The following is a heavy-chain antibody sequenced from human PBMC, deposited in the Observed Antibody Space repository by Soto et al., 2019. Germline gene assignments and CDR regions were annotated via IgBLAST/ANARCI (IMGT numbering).Heavy chain of an antibody. CDR2: IKSSGDIT. V-gene: IGHV1-46*01. CDR1: GYTFSTYH. D-gene: IGHD7-27*01. J-gene: IGHJ4*02. CDR3: ARDPPNTSLFDC. Sequence: QVQLVQSGAEVTKPGASVKISCKTSGYTFSTYHMHWVRLAPGQGLGWVGIIKSSGDITLYAQKFQSRGNMSKATSTSTVYMEVSSLRSEDTAVYYCARDPPNTSLFDCWGQGTQVTVSS.